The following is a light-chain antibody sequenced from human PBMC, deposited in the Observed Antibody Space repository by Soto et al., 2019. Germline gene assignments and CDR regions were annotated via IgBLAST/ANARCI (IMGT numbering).Light chain of an antibody. Sequence: EIVLTQSPGTLSLSPGDRATLSCRASQSVSSSYLAWYQQKPGQAPRLLIYDASNRATGIPARFSGSGSGTDFTLTISSLEPEDFAVYYCQQRSNWITLGQGTRLEI. J-gene: IGKJ5*01. CDR1: QSVSSSY. CDR2: DAS. V-gene: IGKV3D-20*02. CDR3: QQRSNWIT.